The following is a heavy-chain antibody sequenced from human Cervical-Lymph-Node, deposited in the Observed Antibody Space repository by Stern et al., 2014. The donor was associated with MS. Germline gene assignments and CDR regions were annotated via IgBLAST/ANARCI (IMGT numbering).Heavy chain of an antibody. Sequence: MQLVQSGAEVKQPGASMKVTCQASENTFTGSYIHWVRQAPGQGLEWMGWIYPNSGATNYAQRFQDRVSLTIDTSNTLAYMELDRLTSDDTAVYYCARISLGSGIDYWGQGSLVTVSS. V-gene: IGHV1-2*02. D-gene: IGHD1-26*01. CDR3: ARISLGSGIDY. CDR1: ENTFTGSY. J-gene: IGHJ4*02. CDR2: IYPNSGAT.